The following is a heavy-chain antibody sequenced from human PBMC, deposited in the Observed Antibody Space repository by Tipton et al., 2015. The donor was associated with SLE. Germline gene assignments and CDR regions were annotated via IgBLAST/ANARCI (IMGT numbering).Heavy chain of an antibody. D-gene: IGHD2-15*01. V-gene: IGHV4-34*01. CDR3: ARGPGYCSGGSCYPWAFDI. J-gene: IGHJ3*02. CDR2: INHSGST. Sequence: TLSLTCAVYGGSFSGYYWSWIRQPPGKGLEWIGEINHSGSTNYNPSLKSRVTISVDRSKNQFSLKLSSVTAADTAVYYCARGPGYCSGGSCYPWAFDIWGQGTMVTVSS. CDR1: GGSFSGYY.